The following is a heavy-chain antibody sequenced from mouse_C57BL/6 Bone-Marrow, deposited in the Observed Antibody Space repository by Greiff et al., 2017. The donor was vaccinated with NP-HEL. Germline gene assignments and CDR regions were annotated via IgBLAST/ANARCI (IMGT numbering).Heavy chain of an antibody. D-gene: IGHD2-3*01. CDR1: GYAFTNYL. Sequence: LQESGAELVRPGTSVKVSCKASGYAFTNYLIEWVKQRPGQGLEWIGVINPGSGGTNYNEKFKGKATLTADKSSSTAYMQLSSLTSEDSAVYFCARDDGYSPGFAYWGQGTLVTVSA. V-gene: IGHV1-54*01. CDR2: INPGSGGT. J-gene: IGHJ3*01. CDR3: ARDDGYSPGFAY.